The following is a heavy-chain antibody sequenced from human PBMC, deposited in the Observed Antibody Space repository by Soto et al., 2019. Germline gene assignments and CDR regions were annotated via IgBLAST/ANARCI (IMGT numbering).Heavy chain of an antibody. Sequence: PWGSLRLSCSASGVTVTNYYMSWGRPAPGKGLEWVSLIYTGGNKNYAESVKGRFNISRENSKNTLYLQMNSLRDEDTAVYYCARDYYYGSGNYYRADYYHYGMDVWGKGTTATASS. CDR3: ARDYYYGSGNYYRADYYHYGMDV. J-gene: IGHJ6*04. CDR2: IYTGGNK. V-gene: IGHV3-53*01. D-gene: IGHD3-10*01. CDR1: GVTVTNYY.